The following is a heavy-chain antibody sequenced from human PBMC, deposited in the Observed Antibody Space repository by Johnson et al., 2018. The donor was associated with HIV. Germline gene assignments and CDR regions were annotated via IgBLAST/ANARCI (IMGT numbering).Heavy chain of an antibody. Sequence: VQLVESGGGLVQPGGSLRLSCAASGFTVSSNYMSWVRQAPGKGLEWVSVIYSGGSTYYADSVKDRFTISRDNSKNTLYLQMNSLRVEDTAVYYCANTSPGSGSFGAFDIWGQGTMVTVSS. D-gene: IGHD3-10*01. CDR2: IYSGGST. V-gene: IGHV3-66*01. CDR3: ANTSPGSGSFGAFDI. J-gene: IGHJ3*02. CDR1: GFTVSSNY.